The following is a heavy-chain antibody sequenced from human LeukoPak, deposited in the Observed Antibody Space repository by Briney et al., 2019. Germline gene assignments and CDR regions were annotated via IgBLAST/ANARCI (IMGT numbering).Heavy chain of an antibody. J-gene: IGHJ3*02. Sequence: GASVKVSCKASGYTFTDYYMHWVRQAPGQGLEWMGWINPDSGVTNYPQKSQGRVTMTRDTSSSTAYMVLIRLRSDDTAVYYCARDGTFDIWGQGTMVTVSS. V-gene: IGHV1-2*02. CDR3: ARDGTFDI. D-gene: IGHD2-15*01. CDR1: GYTFTDYY. CDR2: INPDSGVT.